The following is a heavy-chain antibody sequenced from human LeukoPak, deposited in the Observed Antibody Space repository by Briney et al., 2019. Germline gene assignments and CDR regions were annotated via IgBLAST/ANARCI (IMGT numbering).Heavy chain of an antibody. D-gene: IGHD3-22*01. CDR3: ATSPYPDYYDSSGHFDY. Sequence: PGGSLGLSCAASGFTFSSYGMHWVRQAPGKGLEWVAVIWYDGSNKYYADSVKGRFTISRDNSKNTLYLQMNSLRAEDTAVYYCATSPYPDYYDSSGHFDYWGQGTLVTVSS. J-gene: IGHJ4*02. CDR2: IWYDGSNK. V-gene: IGHV3-33*01. CDR1: GFTFSSYG.